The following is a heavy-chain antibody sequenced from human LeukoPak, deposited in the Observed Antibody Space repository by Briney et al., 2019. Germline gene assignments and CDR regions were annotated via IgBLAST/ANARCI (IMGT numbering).Heavy chain of an antibody. CDR3: ARDIDNGDYVVY. CDR1: GLTFSSYA. V-gene: IGHV3-23*01. J-gene: IGHJ4*02. Sequence: GGSLRLSCAVSGLTFSSYAMSWVRQAPGMGLVWVSSIGSSGHITYYADSVKGRFTISRDNSKNTLYLQMNSLRAEDTAVYYCARDIDNGDYVVYWGQGTLVTVSS. D-gene: IGHD4-17*01. CDR2: IGSSGHIT.